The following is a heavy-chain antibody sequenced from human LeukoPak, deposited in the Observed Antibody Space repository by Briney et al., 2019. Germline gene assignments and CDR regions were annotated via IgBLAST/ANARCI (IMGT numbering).Heavy chain of an antibody. V-gene: IGHV4-59*08. Sequence: SETLSLTCTVSGGSFSSYYWSWIRQPPGKGLEWIGYIYYSGSTNYNPSLKSRVTISVDTSKNQFSLKLTSVTAADTAVYYCARQALLDVDSSGYYGAGAYGMDVWGQGTTVIVSS. CDR3: ARQALLDVDSSGYYGAGAYGMDV. D-gene: IGHD3-22*01. J-gene: IGHJ6*02. CDR2: IYYSGST. CDR1: GGSFSSYY.